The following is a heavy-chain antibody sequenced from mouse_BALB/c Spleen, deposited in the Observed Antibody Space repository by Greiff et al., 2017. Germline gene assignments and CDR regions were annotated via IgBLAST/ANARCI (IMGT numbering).Heavy chain of an antibody. CDR2: ISNGGGST. J-gene: IGHJ1*01. Sequence: EVKLVESGGGLVQPGGSLKLSCAASGFTFSSYTMSWVRQTPEKRLEWVAYISNGGGSTYYPDTVKGRFTISRDNAKNTLYLQMSSLKSEDTAMYYCARRVFYFDVWGAGTTVTVSS. CDR3: ARRVFYFDV. CDR1: GFTFSSYT. V-gene: IGHV5-12-2*01.